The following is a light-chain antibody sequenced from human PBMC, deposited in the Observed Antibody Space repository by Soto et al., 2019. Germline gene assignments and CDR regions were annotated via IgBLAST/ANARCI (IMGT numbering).Light chain of an antibody. CDR2: GAS. Sequence: EIVMTQSPATLSVSLGERATLSCRASQSVSSNLAWYQLKPGQAPRLLIYGASTRATGIPARFSGSGSGTDFTFTISSLQPDDFATYYCQHYNSYSEAFGQGTKVDIK. J-gene: IGKJ1*01. CDR3: QHYNSYSEA. V-gene: IGKV3-15*01. CDR1: QSVSSN.